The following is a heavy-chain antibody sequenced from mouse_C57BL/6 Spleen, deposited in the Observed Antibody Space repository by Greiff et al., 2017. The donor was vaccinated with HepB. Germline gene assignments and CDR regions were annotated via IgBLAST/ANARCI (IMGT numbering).Heavy chain of an antibody. CDR3: ARVYYGSSPWYFDV. J-gene: IGHJ1*03. CDR1: GYTFTSYW. D-gene: IGHD1-1*01. Sequence: QVQLQQPGAELVRPGPSVKLSCKASGYTFTSYWMHWVKQRPGQGLEWIGVIDPSDSYTNYNQKFKGKATLTVDTSSSTAYMQLSSLTSEDSAVYYCARVYYGSSPWYFDVWGTGTTVTVSS. CDR2: IDPSDSYT. V-gene: IGHV1-59*01.